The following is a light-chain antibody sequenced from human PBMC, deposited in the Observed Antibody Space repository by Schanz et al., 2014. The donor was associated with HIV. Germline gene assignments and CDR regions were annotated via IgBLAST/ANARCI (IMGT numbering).Light chain of an antibody. V-gene: IGLV7-43*01. CDR1: TGAVTSGYY. CDR3: LLSYSDSPYVL. CDR2: STI. J-gene: IGLJ2*01. Sequence: QAVVTQEPSLTVSPGGTVTLTCASTTGAVTSGYYPNWFQQKPGQAPRALIYSTISKHSWTPARFSGSLLGGKAALTLSGVQPEDEAEYYCLLSYSDSPYVLFGGGTKLTVL.